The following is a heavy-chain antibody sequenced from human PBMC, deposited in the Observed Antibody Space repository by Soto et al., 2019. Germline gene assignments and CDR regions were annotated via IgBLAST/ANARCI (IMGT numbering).Heavy chain of an antibody. D-gene: IGHD6-13*01. V-gene: IGHV4-34*01. CDR1: GGSFSGYY. CDR3: ARRSSSWPGYFDY. J-gene: IGHJ4*02. Sequence: LSLTCAVYGGSFSGYYWSWIRQPPGKGLEWIGEINHSGSTNYNPSLKSRVTISVDTSKNQFSLKLSSVTAADTAVYYCARRSSSWPGYFDYWGQGTLVTVSS. CDR2: INHSGST.